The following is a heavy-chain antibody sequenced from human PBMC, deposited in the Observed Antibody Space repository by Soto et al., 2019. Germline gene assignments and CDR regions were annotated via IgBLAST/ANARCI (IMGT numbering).Heavy chain of an antibody. V-gene: IGHV1-69*06. CDR3: AAESYYESNGTKGRID. J-gene: IGHJ4*02. Sequence: GASVKVSCKASGGAFSRYAISWARQAPGQGLEWMGGIIPIFGSANYAQKFQERVTISWDMSTNTAYMELSSLRSEDTAVYYCAAESYYESNGTKGRIDWGQGTLVTVSS. CDR1: GGAFSRYA. CDR2: IIPIFGSA. D-gene: IGHD3-22*01.